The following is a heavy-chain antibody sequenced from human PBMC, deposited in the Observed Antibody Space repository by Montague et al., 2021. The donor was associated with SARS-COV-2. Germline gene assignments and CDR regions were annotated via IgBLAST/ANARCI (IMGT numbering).Heavy chain of an antibody. CDR2: IYYSGST. CDR1: GYSISSSNW. CDR3: ARDGSLRFEILIGPRHYYYGMDV. V-gene: IGHV4-28*03. J-gene: IGHJ6*02. Sequence: SETLSLTCAVSGYSISSSNWWGWIRQPPGKGLEWIGYIYYSGSTYYNPSLKSRVTMSVDTSKNQFSLKLSSVTAVDTAVYYCARDGSLRFEILIGPRHYYYGMDVWGQGTTVTVS. D-gene: IGHD3-16*01.